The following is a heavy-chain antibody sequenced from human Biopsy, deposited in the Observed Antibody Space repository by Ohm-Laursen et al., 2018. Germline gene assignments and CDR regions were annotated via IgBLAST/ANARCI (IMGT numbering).Heavy chain of an antibody. D-gene: IGHD1-1*01. V-gene: IGHV3-23*01. CDR1: GFTSSSYA. CDR3: AKGRVGNSGSLDI. Sequence: GSLRLSCTAFGFTSSSYAMNWVRQAPGKGLEWVSAITVSADTTYYADSVRGRFTVSRDNSQNTLYLQMNSLRAEDTAIYYCAKGRVGNSGSLDIWGHGTMVTVSS. J-gene: IGHJ3*02. CDR2: ITVSADTT.